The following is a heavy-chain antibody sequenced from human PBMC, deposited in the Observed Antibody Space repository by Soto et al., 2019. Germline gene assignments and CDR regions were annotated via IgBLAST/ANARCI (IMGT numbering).Heavy chain of an antibody. Sequence: SETLSLTCTVSGGSISGYYWNWIRQASGKRPEWIGYVYYTGSTNYNPSLESRVTMSTDTSKSQVSLELRSMTAADSALYYCARGSYDARGYSAPFDSWGQGTQVTVSS. J-gene: IGHJ4*02. CDR2: VYYTGST. V-gene: IGHV4-59*01. D-gene: IGHD3-22*01. CDR1: GGSISGYY. CDR3: ARGSYDARGYSAPFDS.